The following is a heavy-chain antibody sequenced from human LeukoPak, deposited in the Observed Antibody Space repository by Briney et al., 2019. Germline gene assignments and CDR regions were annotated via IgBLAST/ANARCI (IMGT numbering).Heavy chain of an antibody. D-gene: IGHD3-22*01. CDR2: VNPYTGGT. V-gene: IGHV1-2*02. Sequence: ASVKVSCKTSGYTFTVNYIHWMRQAPGQGLEWMGWVNPYTGGTNYGQKFQDRGTMTRDTSISTAYMELSSLRSDDTAVYYCARIHQYYSDGNGYYERWGQGTLVTVSS. CDR3: ARIHQYYSDGNGYYER. CDR1: GYTFTVNY. J-gene: IGHJ4*02.